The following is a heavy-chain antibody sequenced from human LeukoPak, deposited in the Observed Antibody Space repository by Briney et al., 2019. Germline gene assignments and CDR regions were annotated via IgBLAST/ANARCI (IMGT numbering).Heavy chain of an antibody. D-gene: IGHD3-3*01. J-gene: IGHJ4*02. CDR3: ARDLSTFGVIVKLPNFFDY. V-gene: IGHV4-39*07. CDR1: GGSISSSSYY. Sequence: SETLSLTCTVSGGSISSSSYYWGWIRQPPGKGLEWIGSISHTGNTYYNPSLKSRVTISLDTSKNQFSLKLRSVTAADTAVYYCARDLSTFGVIVKLPNFFDYWGQGTLVTVSS. CDR2: ISHTGNT.